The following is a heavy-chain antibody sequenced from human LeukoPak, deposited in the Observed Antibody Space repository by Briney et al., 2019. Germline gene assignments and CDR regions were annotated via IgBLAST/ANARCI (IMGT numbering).Heavy chain of an antibody. CDR2: IKQDGSEK. Sequence: GGSLRLSCAASGFTFSSYWMSWVRQAPGKGLEWVANIKQDGSEKYYVDSVKGRSTISRDNAKNSLYLQMNSLRAEDTAVYYCARDPSYDAFDIWGQGTMVTVSS. V-gene: IGHV3-7*01. J-gene: IGHJ3*02. CDR1: GFTFSSYW. CDR3: ARDPSYDAFDI.